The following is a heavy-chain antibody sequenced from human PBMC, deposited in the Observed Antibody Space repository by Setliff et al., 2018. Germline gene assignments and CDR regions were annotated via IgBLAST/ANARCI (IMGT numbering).Heavy chain of an antibody. J-gene: IGHJ5*02. V-gene: IGHV4-34*01. CDR2: INHSGST. D-gene: IGHD3-3*01. CDR3: ARVGHSTYYNFWSGPRGYNWFDP. CDR1: GGSFSGYY. Sequence: SETLSLTCAVYGGSFSGYYWSWIRQPPGKGLEWIGEINHSGSTNYNPSLKSRVTISVDTSRNQFSLKLSSVTAADTAVYYCARVGHSTYYNFWSGPRGYNWFDPWGQGTLVTVSS.